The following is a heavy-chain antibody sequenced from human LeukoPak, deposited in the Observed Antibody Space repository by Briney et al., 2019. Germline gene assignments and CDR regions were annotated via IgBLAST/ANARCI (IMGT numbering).Heavy chain of an antibody. D-gene: IGHD5-18*01. V-gene: IGHV3-48*03. Sequence: GGSLRLSCAASGASISFFEMNWLRQAPGKGLEWISYISTSGSSTYYADSVRGRFTISRDNAKDYLYLLLPNPRDEAAAVYYFASERRYNYCYSPYYDHWGQGILVSVSS. CDR3: ASERRYNYCYSPYYDH. CDR2: ISTSGSST. CDR1: GASISFFE. J-gene: IGHJ4*02.